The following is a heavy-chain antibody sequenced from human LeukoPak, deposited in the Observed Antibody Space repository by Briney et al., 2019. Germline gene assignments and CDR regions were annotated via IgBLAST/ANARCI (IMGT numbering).Heavy chain of an antibody. D-gene: IGHD1-26*01. CDR1: GFTVSSNY. CDR2: IYSGDRT. CDR3: VKDPSGNYFYFDY. J-gene: IGHJ4*02. Sequence: GGSLRLSCAASGFTVSSNYMSWVRQAPGKGLEWVSVIYSGDRTYYADSVKGRFTISRDNSKVTLYLQMTSLRPEDTAIYYCVKDPSGNYFYFDYWGQGTLVTVSS. V-gene: IGHV3-66*01.